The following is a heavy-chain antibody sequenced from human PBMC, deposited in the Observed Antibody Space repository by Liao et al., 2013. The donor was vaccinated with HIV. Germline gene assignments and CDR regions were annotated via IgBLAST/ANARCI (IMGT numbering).Heavy chain of an antibody. V-gene: IGHV4-34*01. J-gene: IGHJ4*02. Sequence: QVQLQQWGAGLLKPSETLSLTCAVYGGSFSGYYWSWIRQPPGKGLEWIGEINHSGSTNYNPSLKSRVTISVDTSKNQFSLKLSSVTAADTAVYYCARRAAGFYYGSGSYYNDYWGQGTLVTVSS. D-gene: IGHD3-10*01. CDR3: ARRAAGFYYGSGSYYNDY. CDR1: GGSFSGYY. CDR2: INHSGST.